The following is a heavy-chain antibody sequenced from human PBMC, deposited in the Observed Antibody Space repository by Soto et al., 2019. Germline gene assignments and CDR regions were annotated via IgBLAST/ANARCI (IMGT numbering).Heavy chain of an antibody. CDR2: IIPIFGTA. CDR1: GGTFSSYA. J-gene: IGHJ4*02. V-gene: IGHV1-69*06. CDR3: ARTDIYCSSTSCYTSYFDY. D-gene: IGHD2-2*02. Sequence: QVPLVQSGAEVKKPGSSVKVSCKASGGTFSSYAISWVRQAPGQGLEWMGGIIPIFGTANYAQKFQGRVTITADKSTSTAYMELSSLRSEDTAVYYCARTDIYCSSTSCYTSYFDYWGQGTLVTVSS.